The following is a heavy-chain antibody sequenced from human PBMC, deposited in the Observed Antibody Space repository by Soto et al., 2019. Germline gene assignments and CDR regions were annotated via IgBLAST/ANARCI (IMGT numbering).Heavy chain of an antibody. CDR2: ISWNSGMK. V-gene: IGHV3-9*01. D-gene: IGHD6-6*01. CDR1: GFTFDDYA. Sequence: LRLSCAASGFTFDDYAMHWVRQVPGKGLEWVSGISWNSGMKSYADSVKGRFTISRDNAKNSLYLQMNSLRGEDTALYYCAKGDSGSPSYGMDVWGQGTTVTVSS. J-gene: IGHJ6*02. CDR3: AKGDSGSPSYGMDV.